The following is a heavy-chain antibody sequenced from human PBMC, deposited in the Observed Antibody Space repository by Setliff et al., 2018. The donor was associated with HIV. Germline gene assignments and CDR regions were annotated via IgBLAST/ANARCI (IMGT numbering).Heavy chain of an antibody. CDR3: VNRAWLES. Sequence: SCKTSGYMFIAYGMSWVRRAPGQGLDWVSVISESGYSADSVKGRFTISRDNSKNMLYLQMNNLTTEDTAVYYCVNRAWLESWGQGTLVTVSS. CDR1: GYMFIAYG. J-gene: IGHJ4*02. CDR2: ISESG. V-gene: IGHV3-23*01.